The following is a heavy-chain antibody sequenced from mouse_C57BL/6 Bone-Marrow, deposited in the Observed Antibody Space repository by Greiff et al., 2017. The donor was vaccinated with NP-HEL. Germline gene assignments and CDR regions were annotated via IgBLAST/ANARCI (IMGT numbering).Heavy chain of an antibody. J-gene: IGHJ1*03. CDR3: ATYYYGSSYPWYFDV. CDR1: GYTFTSYW. V-gene: IGHV1-55*01. Sequence: VQLQQSGAELVKPGASVKMSCKASGYTFTSYWITWVKQRPGQGLEWIGDIYPGSGSTNYNEKLKSKATLTVDTSSSTAYMQLSSLTSEDSAVYYCATYYYGSSYPWYFDVWGTGTTVTVSS. D-gene: IGHD1-1*01. CDR2: IYPGSGST.